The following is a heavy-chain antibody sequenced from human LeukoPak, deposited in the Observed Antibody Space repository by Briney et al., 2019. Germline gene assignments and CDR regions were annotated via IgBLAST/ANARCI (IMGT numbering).Heavy chain of an antibody. CDR1: GYTFTDYY. J-gene: IGHJ5*02. V-gene: IGHV1-69-2*01. CDR3: ATGRGNWFDP. D-gene: IGHD3-16*01. Sequence: ASVKVSCKASGYTFTDYYMHWVQQAPGKGREWMGRVDPEDGETIYAEKFQGRVTITADTSTDKAYMELSSLRSEDPAVYYCATGRGNWFDPWGQGTLVTVSS. CDR2: VDPEDGET.